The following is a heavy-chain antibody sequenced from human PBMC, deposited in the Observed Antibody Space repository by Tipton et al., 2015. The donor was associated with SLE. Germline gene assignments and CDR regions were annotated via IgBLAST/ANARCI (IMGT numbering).Heavy chain of an antibody. Sequence: SLRLSCAASGFTFSSYSMNWVRQAPGKGLEWVSYISSSSSTIYYADSVKGRFTISRDNSKNTLYLQMNSLRAEDTAVYYCAKDRYGCLDPWGQGTLVTVSS. D-gene: IGHD3-9*01. CDR1: GFTFSSYS. V-gene: IGHV3-48*01. CDR2: ISSSSSTI. CDR3: AKDRYGCLDP. J-gene: IGHJ5*02.